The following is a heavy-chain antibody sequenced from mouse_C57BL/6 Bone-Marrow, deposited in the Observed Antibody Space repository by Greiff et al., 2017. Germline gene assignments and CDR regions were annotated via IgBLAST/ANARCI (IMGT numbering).Heavy chain of an antibody. V-gene: IGHV1-69*01. J-gene: IGHJ2*01. CDR1: GYTFTSYW. D-gene: IGHD1-1*01. CDR2: IDPSDSYT. CDR3: ARSIYYGSSLDY. Sequence: QVQLKQPGAELVMPGASVKLSCKASGYTFTSYWMHWVKQRPGQGLEWIGEIDPSDSYTNYTQKFKGKSTLTVDKSSSTAYMQLSSLTSEDSAVYYCARSIYYGSSLDYWGQGTTLTVSS.